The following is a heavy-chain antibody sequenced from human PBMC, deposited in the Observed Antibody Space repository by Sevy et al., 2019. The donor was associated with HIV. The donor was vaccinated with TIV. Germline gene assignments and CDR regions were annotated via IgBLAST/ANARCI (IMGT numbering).Heavy chain of an antibody. D-gene: IGHD3-10*01. CDR3: AKGGVIPIAFDI. Sequence: GGSLRLSCAASGFTFSSYAMSWVRRAPGKGLEWVSAISGSGGSTYYADSVKGRFTISRDNSKNTLYLQMNSLRAEDTAVYYCAKGGVIPIAFDIWGQGTMVTVSS. CDR2: ISGSGGST. CDR1: GFTFSSYA. V-gene: IGHV3-23*01. J-gene: IGHJ3*02.